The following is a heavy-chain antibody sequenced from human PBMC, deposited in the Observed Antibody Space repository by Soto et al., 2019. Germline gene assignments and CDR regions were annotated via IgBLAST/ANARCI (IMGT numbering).Heavy chain of an antibody. Sequence: EVQLLESGGGLVQPGGSLRLSCAASGFTFSSYAMSWVRQAPGKGLEWVSAISGSGGSTYYADSVKGRFTISRDNSKNTLYLQMNSLRAEDTDVYYCAKDWRSSGYGDNTGDFDYWGQGNLVTVSS. CDR1: GFTFSSYA. J-gene: IGHJ4*02. D-gene: IGHD4-17*01. CDR3: AKDWRSSGYGDNTGDFDY. CDR2: ISGSGGST. V-gene: IGHV3-23*01.